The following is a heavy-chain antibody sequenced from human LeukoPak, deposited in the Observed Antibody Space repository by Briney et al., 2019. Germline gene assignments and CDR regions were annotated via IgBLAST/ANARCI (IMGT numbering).Heavy chain of an antibody. J-gene: IGHJ4*02. CDR3: ARERGYSGTGFDY. CDR1: GYTFTGYY. D-gene: IGHD5-12*01. CDR2: INPNSGGT. Sequence: ASVKVSCKASGYTFTGYYMHWVRQAPGQGLEWMGWINPNSGGTNYAQKFQGRVTMTRDTSISTAYMELSRLRSDDTAVHYCARERGYSGTGFDYWGQGTLVTVSS. V-gene: IGHV1-2*02.